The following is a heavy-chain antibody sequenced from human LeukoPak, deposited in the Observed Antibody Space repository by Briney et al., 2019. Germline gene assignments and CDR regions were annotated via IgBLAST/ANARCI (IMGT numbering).Heavy chain of an antibody. CDR1: GFTFSSYA. V-gene: IGHV3-23*01. CDR3: AKAEYSSGWYDAFDI. J-gene: IGHJ3*02. CDR2: FSGSGGST. Sequence: GGSLRLSCAASGFTFSSYAMSWVRQAQGKGLKWVPAFSGSGGSTFYADSVKGRFTISRDNSKNTLYLQMNSLRAEDTAVYYCAKAEYSSGWYDAFDIWGQGTMVTVSS. D-gene: IGHD6-19*01.